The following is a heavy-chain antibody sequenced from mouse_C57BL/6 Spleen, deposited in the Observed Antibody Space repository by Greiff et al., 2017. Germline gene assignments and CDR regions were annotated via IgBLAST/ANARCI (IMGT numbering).Heavy chain of an antibody. Sequence: EVMLVESGGGLVKPGGSLKLSCAASGFTFSSYAMSWVRQTPEKRLEWVATISDGGSYTYYPDNVKGRFTIARDNAKNNLYLQMSHLKSEDTAMYYGARARMTTVVSFDYWGQGTTLTVSS. D-gene: IGHD1-1*01. V-gene: IGHV5-4*03. CDR2: ISDGGSYT. CDR3: ARARMTTVVSFDY. J-gene: IGHJ2*01. CDR1: GFTFSSYA.